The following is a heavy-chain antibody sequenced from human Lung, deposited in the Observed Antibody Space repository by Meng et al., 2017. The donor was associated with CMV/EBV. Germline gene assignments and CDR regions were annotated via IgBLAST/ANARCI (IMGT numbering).Heavy chain of an antibody. Sequence: SETLSLXCTVSGGSISSYYWSWIRQPPGKGLEWIGYIYYSGSTNYNPSLKSRVTISVDTSKNQFSLKLSPVTAADTAVYYCARLYSSSWFLPSGMDVWGQGTTVTVSS. CDR3: ARLYSSSWFLPSGMDV. CDR1: GGSISSYY. D-gene: IGHD6-13*01. V-gene: IGHV4-59*01. J-gene: IGHJ6*02. CDR2: IYYSGST.